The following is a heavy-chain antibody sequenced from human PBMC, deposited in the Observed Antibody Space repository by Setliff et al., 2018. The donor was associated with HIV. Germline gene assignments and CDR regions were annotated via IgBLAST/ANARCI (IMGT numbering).Heavy chain of an antibody. J-gene: IGHJ6*03. CDR2: INHSGST. CDR3: NIYYYYYMDV. CDR1: GGSISSGTDF. V-gene: IGHV4-39*07. Sequence: SETLSLTCSVSGGSISSGTDFWSWIRQPPGKGLEWIGEINHSGSTNYNPSLKSRVTISVDTSKNQFSLKLSSVTAADTAVYYCNIYYYYYMDVWGKGTTVTVSS.